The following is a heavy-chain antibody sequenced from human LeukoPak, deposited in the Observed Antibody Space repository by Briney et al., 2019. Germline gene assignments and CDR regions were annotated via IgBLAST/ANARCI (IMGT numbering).Heavy chain of an antibody. CDR3: ARDFYDGFALDY. D-gene: IGHD2/OR15-2a*01. Sequence: GGSLRLSCAATGFTFDDYGMVWVRQAPGKGLEWVSFIFSTSTYIYYRDSVRGRFTISRDNAKNSLFLQMDSLTVGDTAIYYCARDFYDGFALDYWGQGIPVTVSS. CDR2: IFSTSTYI. V-gene: IGHV3-21*01. CDR1: GFTFDDYG. J-gene: IGHJ4*02.